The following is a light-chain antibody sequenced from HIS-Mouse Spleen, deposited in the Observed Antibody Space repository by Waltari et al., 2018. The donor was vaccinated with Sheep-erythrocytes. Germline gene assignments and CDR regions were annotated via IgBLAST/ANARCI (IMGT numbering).Light chain of an antibody. Sequence: QSALTQPLSVSGSPGQSVTILCTGTTSDVRGCSYSPWYQQHPGKAPKLMIYDVSKRPSGVPDRFSGSKSGNTASLTISGLQAEDEADYYCCSYAGSYTYVFATGTKVTVL. J-gene: IGLJ1*01. CDR3: CSYAGSYTYV. V-gene: IGLV2-11*01. CDR2: DVS. CDR1: TSDVRGCSY.